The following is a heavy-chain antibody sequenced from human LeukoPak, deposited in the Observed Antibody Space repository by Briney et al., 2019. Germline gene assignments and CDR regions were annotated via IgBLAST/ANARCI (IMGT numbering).Heavy chain of an antibody. D-gene: IGHD3-22*01. J-gene: IGHJ4*02. CDR1: GFTFDDYA. Sequence: PGGSLRLSCAASGFTFDDYAMHWVRQAPGEGLEWVSLISWDGGSTYYADSGTGRFTISRDNSKNSLYLQMNSLRAEDTALYYCAKGRMYYYDSSGYDEDYFDYWGQGTLVTVSS. V-gene: IGHV3-43D*03. CDR3: AKGRMYYYDSSGYDEDYFDY. CDR2: ISWDGGST.